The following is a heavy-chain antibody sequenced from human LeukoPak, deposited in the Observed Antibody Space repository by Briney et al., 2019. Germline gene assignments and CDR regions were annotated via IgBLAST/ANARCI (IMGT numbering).Heavy chain of an antibody. CDR3: AREVLQSSWFDP. V-gene: IGHV4-59*01. CDR2: IYYSGST. CDR1: GASISSYY. Sequence: SETLSLTCTVSGASISSYYWSWIRQPPGKGLEWIGYIYYSGSTNYNPSLKSRVTISVDTSKNQFSLKLSSVTAADTAVYYCAREVLQSSWFDPWGQGTLVTVSS. J-gene: IGHJ5*02. D-gene: IGHD4-11*01.